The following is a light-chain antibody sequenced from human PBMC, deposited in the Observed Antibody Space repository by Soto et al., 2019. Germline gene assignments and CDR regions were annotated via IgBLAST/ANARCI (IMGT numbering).Light chain of an antibody. CDR2: DVS. V-gene: IGLV2-14*01. CDR1: SSDVGGYNY. J-gene: IGLJ1*01. Sequence: QPVRTQPAYGSGSPGQSISISCTGTSSDVGGYNYVSWYQQHPGKAPKLMIYDVSNRPSGVSNRFSGSKSGNTASLTISGLQAEDEADYYCSSYTSSSTLLFGTGTKVTVL. CDR3: SSYTSSSTLL.